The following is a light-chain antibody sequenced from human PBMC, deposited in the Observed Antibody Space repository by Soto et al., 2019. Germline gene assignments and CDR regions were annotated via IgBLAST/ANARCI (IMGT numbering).Light chain of an antibody. J-gene: IGKJ5*01. CDR3: KKAYSFPIT. CDR1: QSISSY. CDR2: GES. V-gene: IGKV1-39*01. Sequence: DIQMTHSPSSLSASVVDIVNITGRASQSISSYLNWYKQKPGRTPELLIHGESRLQSGVPERFSGSGSGKDFTISIKSIQNEDFENYYCKKAYSFPITCGNGQRRALK.